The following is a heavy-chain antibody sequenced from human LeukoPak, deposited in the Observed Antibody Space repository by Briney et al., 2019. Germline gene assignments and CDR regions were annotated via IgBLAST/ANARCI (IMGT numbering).Heavy chain of an antibody. Sequence: SETLSLTCTVSGGSISSGSYYWSWIRQPAGKGLEWIGRIYTSGSTNYNPSLKSRVTISVDTSKIQFSLKLSSVTAADTAVYYCASGTAMVDFDYWGQGTLVTVSS. CDR2: IYTSGST. CDR1: GGSISSGSYY. V-gene: IGHV4-61*02. D-gene: IGHD5-18*01. CDR3: ASGTAMVDFDY. J-gene: IGHJ4*02.